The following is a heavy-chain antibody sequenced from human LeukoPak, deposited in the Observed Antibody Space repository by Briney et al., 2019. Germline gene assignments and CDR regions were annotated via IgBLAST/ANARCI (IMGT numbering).Heavy chain of an antibody. CDR1: GFTFSSYW. CDR2: IKNDGSEK. J-gene: IGHJ4*02. CDR3: ARDGDVVVVAASEFDY. Sequence: GGSLRLSCAASGFTFSSYWMSWVRQAPGKGLEWVANIKNDGSEKYYVDSVKGRFTISRDNAKNSLYLQMNSLRAEDTAVYYCARDGDVVVVAASEFDYWGQGTLVTVSS. D-gene: IGHD2-15*01. V-gene: IGHV3-7*01.